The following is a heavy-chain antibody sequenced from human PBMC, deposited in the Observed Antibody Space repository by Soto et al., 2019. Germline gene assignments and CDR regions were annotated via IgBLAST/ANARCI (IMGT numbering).Heavy chain of an antibody. CDR1: GYTFTGHN. CDR3: AKDEAGSYDF. V-gene: IGHV1-2*02. D-gene: IGHD3-10*01. CDR2: INPKTGDT. Sequence: ASVKVSCKSSGYTFTGHNIHWVRQAPGQGLEWMGLINPKTGDTFYAQNFQGRVTTSRDTSISTAYMELSSLRSGDTAVYYCAKDEAGSYDFWGQGTQVTVSS. J-gene: IGHJ4*02.